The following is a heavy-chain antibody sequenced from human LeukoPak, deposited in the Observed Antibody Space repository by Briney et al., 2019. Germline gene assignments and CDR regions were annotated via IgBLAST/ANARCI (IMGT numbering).Heavy chain of an antibody. J-gene: IGHJ5*02. D-gene: IGHD6-13*01. CDR2: INPNSGGT. CDR3: ARDPSSYSSSWYWFDP. V-gene: IGHV1-2*02. CDR1: GYTFTGYY. Sequence: WASVKVSCTASGYTFTGYYMHWVRQAPGQGLEWMGWINPNSGGTNYAQKFQGRVTMTRDTSISTAYMELSRLRSDDTAVYYCARDPSSYSSSWYWFDPWGQGTLVTVSS.